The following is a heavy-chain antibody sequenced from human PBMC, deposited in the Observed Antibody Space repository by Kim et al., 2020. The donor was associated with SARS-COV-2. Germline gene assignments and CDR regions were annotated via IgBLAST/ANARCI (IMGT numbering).Heavy chain of an antibody. CDR3: ASFVVVPVYYYYGMDV. CDR1: GYTFTSYD. Sequence: ASVKVSCKASGYTFTSYDINWVRQATGQGLEWMGWMNPNSGNTGYAQKFQGRVTMTRNTSISTAYMELSSLRSEDTAVYYCASFVVVPVYYYYGMDVWGQGTTVTVSS. D-gene: IGHD2-2*01. V-gene: IGHV1-8*01. CDR2: MNPNSGNT. J-gene: IGHJ6*02.